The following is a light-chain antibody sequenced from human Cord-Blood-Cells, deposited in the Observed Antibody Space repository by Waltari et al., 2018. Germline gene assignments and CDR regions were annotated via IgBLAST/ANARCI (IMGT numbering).Light chain of an antibody. CDR3: CSYAGSSTVV. J-gene: IGLJ2*01. CDR1: SSDVGSYNL. Sequence: QSALTQPASVSGSPGQSIPISCTGTSSDVGSYNLVSWYQQHPGKAPKRMIYEGSKRPSGCSNRFSGSKSGNTASLTISGLQAEDEADYYCCSYAGSSTVVFGGGTKLTVL. V-gene: IGLV2-23*01. CDR2: EGS.